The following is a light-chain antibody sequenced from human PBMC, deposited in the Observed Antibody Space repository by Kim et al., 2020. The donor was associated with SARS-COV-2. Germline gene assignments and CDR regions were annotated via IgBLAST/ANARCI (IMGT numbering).Light chain of an antibody. CDR3: QQYDSSPLT. CDR2: GAT. CDR1: QSFSSSF. J-gene: IGKJ4*01. Sequence: DIVLTQSPGTLSLSPGDRATISCRASQSFSSSFLAWYQQKPGLAPRLLIYGATSRASGIPDRFSGSGSGTDFTLTISRLEPDDFAVYYCQQYDSSPLTFGGGTKVDIK. V-gene: IGKV3-20*01.